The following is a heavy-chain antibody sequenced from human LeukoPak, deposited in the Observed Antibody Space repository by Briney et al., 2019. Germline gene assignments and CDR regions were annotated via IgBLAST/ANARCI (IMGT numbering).Heavy chain of an antibody. J-gene: IGHJ6*02. D-gene: IGHD6-13*01. CDR2: IYYSGST. CDR1: GGSISSYY. Sequence: SETLSLTCTVSGGSISSYYWSWIRQPPGKGLEWIGYIYYSGSTNYNPSLKSRVTISVDTSKNQFSLKLSSVTAADTAVYYCASSPQTGGSSWFYYYYGMDVWGQGTTVTVS. V-gene: IGHV4-59*01. CDR3: ASSPQTGGSSWFYYYYGMDV.